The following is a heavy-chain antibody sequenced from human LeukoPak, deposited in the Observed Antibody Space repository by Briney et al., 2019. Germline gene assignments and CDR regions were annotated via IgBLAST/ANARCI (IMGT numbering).Heavy chain of an antibody. CDR2: IIPIFGTA. V-gene: IGHV1-69*13. J-gene: IGHJ4*02. D-gene: IGHD2-2*01. Sequence: SVKVSCTASGGTFSSYAISWVRQAPGQGLEWMGGIIPIFGTANYAQKFQGRVTITADESTSTAYMELSSLRSEDTAVYYCAREMYPYQLLYYFDYWGQGTLVSVSS. CDR3: AREMYPYQLLYYFDY. CDR1: GGTFSSYA.